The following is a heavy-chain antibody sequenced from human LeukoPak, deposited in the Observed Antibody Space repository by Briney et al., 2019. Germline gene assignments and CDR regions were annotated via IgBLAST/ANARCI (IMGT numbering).Heavy chain of an antibody. Sequence: RPGGSLRLSCAASGFTFDDYGMGWVRPAPGKGLEGVSGINWNGGSTGYADSVKGRFTISRDNAKNSLYLQMNSLRAEDTALYYCARYSGYTSPLYYFDYWGQGTLVTVSS. D-gene: IGHD5-12*01. J-gene: IGHJ4*02. CDR2: INWNGGST. CDR3: ARYSGYTSPLYYFDY. CDR1: GFTFDDYG. V-gene: IGHV3-20*04.